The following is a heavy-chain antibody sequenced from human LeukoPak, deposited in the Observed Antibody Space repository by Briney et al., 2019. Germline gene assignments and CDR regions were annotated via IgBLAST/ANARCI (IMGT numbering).Heavy chain of an antibody. CDR1: GGSFSSYY. CDR2: IYTSGST. D-gene: IGHD5-12*01. J-gene: IGHJ6*03. V-gene: IGHV4-59*10. CDR3: ARGQVVATIWYYYYYMDV. Sequence: PSETLSLTCAVYGGSFSSYYWSWIRQPAGKGLEWIGRIYTSGSTNYNPSLKSRVTMSVDTSKNQFSLKLSSVTAADTAVYYCARGQVVATIWYYYYYMDVWGKGTTVTVSS.